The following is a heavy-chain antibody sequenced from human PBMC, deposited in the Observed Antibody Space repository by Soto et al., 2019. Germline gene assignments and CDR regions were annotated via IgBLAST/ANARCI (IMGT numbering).Heavy chain of an antibody. CDR3: AREMATTWSSFDY. D-gene: IGHD5-12*01. CDR1: GFTFSNYG. Sequence: QVQLVASGGGVVQPGRSLSLSWAASGFTFSNYGMHWVRQAPGKGLEWVSFISYGGGNKDYADSVKVRFTISRDNSKNTLYLQMNGLRAEDTAVYDCAREMATTWSSFDYWGQLTVVTFSS. J-gene: IGHJ4*02. CDR2: ISYGGGNK. V-gene: IGHV3-30-3*01.